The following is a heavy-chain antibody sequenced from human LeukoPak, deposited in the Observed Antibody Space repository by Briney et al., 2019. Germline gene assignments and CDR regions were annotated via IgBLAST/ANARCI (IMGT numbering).Heavy chain of an antibody. CDR2: ILYDGGNK. D-gene: IGHD2-21*02. Sequence: GGSLRFSCAASGFTLSPFGMHWVRQAPGKGLEWVAVILYDGGNKYYADSVKGRFTISRDNSKNTLYLQMTSLRPEDTAVYYCAKDKGDCGGDCRYGMDVWGQGTTVTVSS. V-gene: IGHV3-30*18. CDR1: GFTLSPFG. CDR3: AKDKGDCGGDCRYGMDV. J-gene: IGHJ6*02.